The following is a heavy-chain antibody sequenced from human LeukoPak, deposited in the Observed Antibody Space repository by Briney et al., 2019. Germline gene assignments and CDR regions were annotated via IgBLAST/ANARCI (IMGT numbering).Heavy chain of an antibody. V-gene: IGHV1-2*02. CDR3: ARVSNCGGDCYTFDY. D-gene: IGHD2-21*02. J-gene: IGHJ4*02. CDR1: GYTFTGYY. CDR2: INPNSGGT. Sequence: ASVKVSCKASGYTFTGYYIHWVRQAPGQGLEWMGWINPNSGGTNYAQKFQGRVTMTRDTSISTAYMELSRLRSDDTTVYYCARVSNCGGDCYTFDYWGQGTLVTVSS.